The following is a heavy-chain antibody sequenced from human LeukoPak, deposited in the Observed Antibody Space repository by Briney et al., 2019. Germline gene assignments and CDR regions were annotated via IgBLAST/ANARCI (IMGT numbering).Heavy chain of an antibody. CDR3: ASQNQRGLEYFVH. Sequence: PSETLSLTCTVSGDSINNYYWNWIRQFPGEGLEWIGYIYSSGGGNYNPSLKSRVTKSLEPSNNKVSLRMTSVTATDTAVYYCASQNQRGLEYFVHWGQGTLATVSS. CDR1: GDSINNYY. J-gene: IGHJ1*01. D-gene: IGHD1-14*01. CDR2: IYSSGGG. V-gene: IGHV4-4*08.